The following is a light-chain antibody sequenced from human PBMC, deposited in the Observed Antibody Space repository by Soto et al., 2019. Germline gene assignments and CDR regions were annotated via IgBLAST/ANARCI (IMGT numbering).Light chain of an antibody. CDR1: QSVSSH. J-gene: IGKJ5*01. Sequence: EIVLTQSPATLSLSPWERATLSCRASQSVSSHLAWYQQKPGQAPRLLIYGASSRATGIPDRFSGSGSGTDFTLTISRLEPEDFAVYYCQQYGSSPSITFGQGTRLEIK. CDR2: GAS. CDR3: QQYGSSPSIT. V-gene: IGKV3-20*01.